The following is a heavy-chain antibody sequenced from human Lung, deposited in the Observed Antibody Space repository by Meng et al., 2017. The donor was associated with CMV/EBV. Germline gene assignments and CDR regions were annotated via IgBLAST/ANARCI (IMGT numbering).Heavy chain of an antibody. Sequence: GGSLRLXCAASGFTFSDSAMYWVRQASGKGLEWVGRIRSKASNYATTYAASVEGRFTISRDDSKNMVYLEMNSLKIEDTALYYCCRPTAVASSPTDYWGQETXVTVSS. D-gene: IGHD6-19*01. CDR3: CRPTAVASSPTDY. J-gene: IGHJ4*02. CDR2: IRSKASNYAT. V-gene: IGHV3-73*01. CDR1: GFTFSDSA.